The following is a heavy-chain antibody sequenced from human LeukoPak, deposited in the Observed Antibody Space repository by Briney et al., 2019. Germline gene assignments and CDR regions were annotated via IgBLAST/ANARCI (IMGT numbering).Heavy chain of an antibody. D-gene: IGHD3-22*01. CDR1: GFSFTSYW. Sequence: GESLKISCKGSGFSFTSYWIGWVRQMPGKGLEWMGIIYPGDSDTRYSSSFQGQVTISADKSISTAYLQWSSLKASDTAMYYCARHPPNYYDSSGYPGPVDYWGQGTLVTVSS. J-gene: IGHJ4*02. CDR2: IYPGDSDT. V-gene: IGHV5-51*01. CDR3: ARHPPNYYDSSGYPGPVDY.